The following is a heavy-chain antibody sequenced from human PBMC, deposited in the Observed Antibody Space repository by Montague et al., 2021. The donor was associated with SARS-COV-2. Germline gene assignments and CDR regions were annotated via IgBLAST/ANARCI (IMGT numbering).Heavy chain of an antibody. CDR3: ARGPTGWDPFDI. V-gene: IGHV3-30-3*01. D-gene: IGHD4-11*01. CDR1: GFTFSSYA. Sequence: SLRLSCAASGFTFSSYATHWVRQAPGKGLEWVAVISYDGSNKYYADSVKGRFTISRDNSKNTLYLQMNSLRAKDTAVYYCARGPTGWDPFDIWGQGTMVTVSS. CDR2: ISYDGSNK. J-gene: IGHJ3*02.